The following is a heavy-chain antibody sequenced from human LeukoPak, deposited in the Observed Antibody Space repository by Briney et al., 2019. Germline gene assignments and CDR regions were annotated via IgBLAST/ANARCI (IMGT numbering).Heavy chain of an antibody. CDR2: ISYDGSNK. CDR3: AKRFSDYGDY. Sequence: GGSLGLSCAASGFTFSSYAMHWVRQAPGKGLEWVAVISYDGSNKYYADSVKGRFTISRDNSKNTLYLQMNSPRAEDTAVYYCAKRFSDYGDYWGQGTLVTVSS. CDR1: GFTFSSYA. V-gene: IGHV3-30-3*02. J-gene: IGHJ4*02. D-gene: IGHD3-3*01.